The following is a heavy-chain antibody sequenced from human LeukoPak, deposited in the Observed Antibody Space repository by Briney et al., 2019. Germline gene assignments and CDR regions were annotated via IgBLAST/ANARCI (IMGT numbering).Heavy chain of an antibody. D-gene: IGHD3-3*01. CDR2: ISGSGGST. V-gene: IGHV3-23*01. CDR3: AKDYDFWSGPSSRFDP. J-gene: IGHJ5*02. CDR1: GFTFSSYA. Sequence: TGGSLRLSCAASGFTFSSYAMSWVRQAPGKGLEWVSAISGSGGSTYYADSVKGRFTISRDNSKNTLYLQMNSLRAEDTAVYYCAKDYDFWSGPSSRFDPWGQGTLVTVSS.